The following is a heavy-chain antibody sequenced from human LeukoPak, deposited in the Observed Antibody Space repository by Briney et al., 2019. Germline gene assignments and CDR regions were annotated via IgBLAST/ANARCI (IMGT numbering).Heavy chain of an antibody. Sequence: LTGGSLRLSCAASGFTFSSYAMSWVRQAPGKGLEWVSAISGSGGSTYYADSVKGRFTISGDNSKDTLYLQMNSLRAEDTAVYYCAKVQQLINWFDPWGQGTLVTVSS. CDR1: GFTFSSYA. CDR2: ISGSGGST. J-gene: IGHJ5*02. CDR3: AKVQQLINWFDP. D-gene: IGHD6-13*01. V-gene: IGHV3-23*01.